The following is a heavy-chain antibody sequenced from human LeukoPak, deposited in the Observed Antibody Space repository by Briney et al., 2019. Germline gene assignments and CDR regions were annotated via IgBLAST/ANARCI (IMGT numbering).Heavy chain of an antibody. CDR1: GGSISSYY. Sequence: SETLSLTCTVSGGSISSYYWSWLRQPPGKGLEWIGYIYYSGSTNYNPSLTSRVTISVDTSKNQFSLKLSSVTAADTAVYYCAGLTYFYGSGSHDGFDPWGQGTLVTVSS. CDR2: IYYSGST. V-gene: IGHV4-59*01. D-gene: IGHD3-10*01. CDR3: AGLTYFYGSGSHDGFDP. J-gene: IGHJ5*02.